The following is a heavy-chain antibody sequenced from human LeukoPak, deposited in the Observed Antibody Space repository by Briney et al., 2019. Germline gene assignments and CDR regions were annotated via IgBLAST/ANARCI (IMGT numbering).Heavy chain of an antibody. D-gene: IGHD1-1*01. CDR3: ALSNWNEMFDP. J-gene: IGHJ5*02. Sequence: ESGPTLVNPTQTLALTCTFSGFSLNTSGVGVGWIRQPPGKALEWLGIIYWDDDKRYSPSLKSRLTITKDTSKNQVVLTMTDMDPEDTATYYCALSNWNEMFDPWGQGTLVTVSS. V-gene: IGHV2-5*02. CDR1: GFSLNTSGVG. CDR2: IYWDDDK.